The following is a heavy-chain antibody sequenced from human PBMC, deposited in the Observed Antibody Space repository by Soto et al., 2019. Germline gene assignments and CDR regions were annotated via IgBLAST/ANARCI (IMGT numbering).Heavy chain of an antibody. Sequence: PGGSLRLSCAASGFTVSSNCMSWVRQAPGKGLEWVSVIYSGGSTYYADSVKGRFTISRDNSKNTLYLQMNSLRAEDTAVYYCARDREKWLDNAFDIWGQGTMVTVSS. D-gene: IGHD6-19*01. V-gene: IGHV3-66*01. CDR1: GFTVSSNC. J-gene: IGHJ3*02. CDR3: ARDREKWLDNAFDI. CDR2: IYSGGST.